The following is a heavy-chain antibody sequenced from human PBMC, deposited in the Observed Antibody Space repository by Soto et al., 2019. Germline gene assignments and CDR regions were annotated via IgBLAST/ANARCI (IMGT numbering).Heavy chain of an antibody. D-gene: IGHD6-13*01. Sequence: VSVKVSWKTAGYTFTSCCMHWVRQAPGQGLEWMGIINPSGGSTSYAQKFQGRVTMTRETSTSTVYMELSSLRPEDKAVYYCARVNRYSRIGSRDAFDIW. CDR1: GYTFTSCC. CDR3: ARVNRYSRIGSRDAFDI. CDR2: INPSGGST. J-gene: IGHJ3*02. V-gene: IGHV1-46*01.